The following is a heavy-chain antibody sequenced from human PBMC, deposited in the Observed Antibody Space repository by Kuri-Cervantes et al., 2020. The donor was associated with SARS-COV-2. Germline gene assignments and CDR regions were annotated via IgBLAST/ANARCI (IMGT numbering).Heavy chain of an antibody. CDR2: IYPDDSDT. CDR1: GYSFTSYW. V-gene: IGHV5-51*01. D-gene: IGHD6-13*01. Sequence: KVSCKGSGYSFTSYWIGWVRQMPGKGLEWMGIIYPDDSDTRCSPSFQGQVTISADKSISTAYLQWSSLRASDTAMYYCARRGGSSRNFDYWGQGTLVTVSS. J-gene: IGHJ4*02. CDR3: ARRGGSSRNFDY.